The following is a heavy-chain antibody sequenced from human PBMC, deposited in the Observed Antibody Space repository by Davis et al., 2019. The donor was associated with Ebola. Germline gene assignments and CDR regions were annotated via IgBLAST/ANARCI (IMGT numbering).Heavy chain of an antibody. CDR1: RRIFTTYW. Sequence: GGSLRLSCEASRRIFTTYWVGWVRQMPGKGLEWMGIIYPADSDTSYGPSFQGRVTISADKSISTAYLQWSSLRASDTAMYYCATLPYCTGDSCYRGLDSWGQGTLVTVSS. D-gene: IGHD2-15*01. V-gene: IGHV5-51*01. CDR2: IYPADSDT. J-gene: IGHJ5*02. CDR3: ATLPYCTGDSCYRGLDS.